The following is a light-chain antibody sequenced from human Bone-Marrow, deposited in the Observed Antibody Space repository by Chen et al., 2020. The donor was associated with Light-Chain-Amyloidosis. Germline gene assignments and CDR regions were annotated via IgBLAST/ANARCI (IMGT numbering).Light chain of an antibody. V-gene: IGKV3-20*01. J-gene: IGKJ4*01. CDR1: QTSSSNY. CDR3: QQYGTSPLT. CDR2: GSS. Sequence: IVLTHPPGTLSLSPGEGANLPSRASQTSSSNYLTWYQQKFGQAPRLLIYGSSSRATGIPDRFTGSGSGTDFTLTINRLEPEDFAMYYCQQYGTSPLTFGGGTKVEIK.